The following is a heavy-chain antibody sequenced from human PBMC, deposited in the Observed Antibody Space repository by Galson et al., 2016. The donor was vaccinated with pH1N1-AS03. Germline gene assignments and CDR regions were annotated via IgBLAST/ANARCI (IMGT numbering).Heavy chain of an antibody. CDR2: ISYDESKK. J-gene: IGHJ4*02. CDR1: GFTFRSYG. V-gene: IGHV3-30*03. CDR3: ARSQSFYVDYFDN. D-gene: IGHD3-10*02. Sequence: LRLSCAASGFTFRSYGMHWVRQTPGKGLQWVAVISYDESKKLYADSVRGRSTISRDNSKNTLYLQMNSMRPEDTAVYFCARSQSFYVDYFDNWGQGTLVTVSS.